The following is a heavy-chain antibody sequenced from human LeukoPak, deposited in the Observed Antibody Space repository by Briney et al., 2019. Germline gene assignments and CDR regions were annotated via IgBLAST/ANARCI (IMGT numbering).Heavy chain of an antibody. Sequence: GGSLRLSCAASGFTFSTYSMNWVRQAPGKGLEWVSYISSSGSLIHDSDSVKGRFTISRDNAKNSLYLQMNSLRPEDTALYYCARCRHSYDSSGFPHYWGQGTLVTVSS. J-gene: IGHJ4*02. CDR3: ARCRHSYDSSGFPHY. V-gene: IGHV3-48*01. CDR2: ISSSGSLI. CDR1: GFTFSTYS. D-gene: IGHD3-22*01.